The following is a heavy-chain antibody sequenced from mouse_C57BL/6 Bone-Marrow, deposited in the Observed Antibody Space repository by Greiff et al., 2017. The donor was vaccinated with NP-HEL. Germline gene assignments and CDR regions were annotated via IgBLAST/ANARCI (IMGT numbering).Heavy chain of an antibody. J-gene: IGHJ3*01. V-gene: IGHV1-9*01. CDR3: AREEVYYGSSPWFAY. CDR1: GYTFTGYW. D-gene: IGHD1-1*01. Sequence: VQLQQSGAELMKPGASVKLSCKATGYTFTGYWIEWVKQRPGHGLEWIGEILPGSGSTNYNEKFKGKATFTADTSSTTAYMQLSSLTTEDSAIYYCAREEVYYGSSPWFAYWGQGTLVTVSA. CDR2: ILPGSGST.